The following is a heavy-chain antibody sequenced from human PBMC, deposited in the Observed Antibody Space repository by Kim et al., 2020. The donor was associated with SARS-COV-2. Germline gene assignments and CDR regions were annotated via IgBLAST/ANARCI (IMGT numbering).Heavy chain of an antibody. CDR1: GGSFSGYY. CDR2: INHSGST. D-gene: IGHD3-22*01. Sequence: SETLSLTCAVYGGSFSGYYWSWIRQPPGKGLEWIGEINHSGSTNYNPSLKSRVTISVDTSKNQFSLKLSSVTAADTAVYYCARGSTYYDSSGYFRPYYFDYWGQGTLVTVSS. J-gene: IGHJ4*02. CDR3: ARGSTYYDSSGYFRPYYFDY. V-gene: IGHV4-34*01.